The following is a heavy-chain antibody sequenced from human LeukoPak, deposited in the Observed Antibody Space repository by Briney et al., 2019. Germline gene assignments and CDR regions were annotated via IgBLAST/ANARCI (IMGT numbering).Heavy chain of an antibody. D-gene: IGHD1-26*01. V-gene: IGHV1-69*04. CDR3: ARDATPTSGSYHY. CDR1: GGTFSSYA. CDR2: IIPILGIA. J-gene: IGHJ4*02. Sequence: ASVKVSCKASGGTFSSYAISWVRQAPGQGLEWMGRIIPILGIANYAQKFQGRVTITADESTSTAYMELSSLRSEDTAVYYCARDATPTSGSYHYWGQGTLVTVSS.